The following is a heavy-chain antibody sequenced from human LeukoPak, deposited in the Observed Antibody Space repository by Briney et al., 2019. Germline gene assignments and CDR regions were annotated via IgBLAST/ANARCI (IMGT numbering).Heavy chain of an antibody. J-gene: IGHJ4*02. CDR2: ISSSSSTI. V-gene: IGHV3-48*04. D-gene: IGHD2-2*01. Sequence: GGSLRLSCAASGFTFSSYSMNWVRQAPGKGLEWVSYISSSSSTIYYADSVKGRFTISRDNAKNSLYLQMNSLRAEDTAVYYCARGGYCSSTSCRTFDYWGQGTLVTVSS. CDR3: ARGGYCSSTSCRTFDY. CDR1: GFTFSSYS.